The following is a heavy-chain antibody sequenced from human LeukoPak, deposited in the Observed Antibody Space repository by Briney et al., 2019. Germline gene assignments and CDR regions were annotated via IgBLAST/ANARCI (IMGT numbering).Heavy chain of an antibody. CDR2: VSQTGSGRT. J-gene: IGHJ5*02. D-gene: IGHD2-8*02. Sequence: PSQTLSLTCGVYGVSSSGYYWSWVRQPPGEGLEWVGEVSQTGSGRTNYNPSLKSRVTISADASKHQFAVELTSVTAADTAMYYCARVPLYWQDPFDLWGQGTLVTVSS. CDR3: ARVPLYWQDPFDL. V-gene: IGHV4-34*01. CDR1: GVSSSGYY.